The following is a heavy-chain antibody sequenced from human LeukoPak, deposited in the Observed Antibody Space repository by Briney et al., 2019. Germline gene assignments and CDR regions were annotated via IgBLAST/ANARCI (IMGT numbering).Heavy chain of an antibody. CDR3: ATVYSSGWNFHF. Sequence: GASVKVSCKASGYTFTGYYMHWVRQAPGQGLEWMGWINPNSGGTNYAQNFQGRVTMTRDTSISTGYMELSRLRSDDTAVYYCATVYSSGWNFHFWGQGTLVTVPS. D-gene: IGHD6-19*01. CDR1: GYTFTGYY. CDR2: INPNSGGT. J-gene: IGHJ4*02. V-gene: IGHV1-2*02.